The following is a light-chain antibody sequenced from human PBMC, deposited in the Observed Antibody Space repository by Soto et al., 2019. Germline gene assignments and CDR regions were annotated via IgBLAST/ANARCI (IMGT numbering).Light chain of an antibody. V-gene: IGLV2-8*01. CDR1: SSDVGGYNY. CDR3: ASYAGSSVV. CDR2: EVT. Sequence: QSALTQPPSASGSPGQSVTISCSGTSSDVGGYNYVSWYQQHPGKAPKLMICEVTRRPSGVTDRFSGSKSGNTAFLTVSGLQAEDEADYYCASYAGSSVVFGGGTKRTV. J-gene: IGLJ2*01.